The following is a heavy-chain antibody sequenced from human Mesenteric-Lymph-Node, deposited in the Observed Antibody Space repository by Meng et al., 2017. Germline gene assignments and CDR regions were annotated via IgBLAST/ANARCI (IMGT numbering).Heavy chain of an antibody. CDR3: ARCIAVAGNWFDP. CDR1: GYTFTTYA. CDR2: INAGNGNT. Sequence: QVHLVQSGAEGKKPGASVKGACKASGYTFTTYAIHWVRQAPGQRLEWMGWINAGNGNTRYSQKCQGRVSITRDTSASTAYMELSSLRSEDTAVYYCARCIAVAGNWFDPWGQGTLVTVSS. D-gene: IGHD6-19*01. J-gene: IGHJ5*02. V-gene: IGHV1-3*01.